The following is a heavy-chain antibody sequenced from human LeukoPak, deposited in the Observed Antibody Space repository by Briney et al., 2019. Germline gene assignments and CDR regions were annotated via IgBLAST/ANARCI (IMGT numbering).Heavy chain of an antibody. CDR3: ARDGDDSSGYYSLAY. Sequence: SVKVSCKASGGTFSSYPISWVRQAPGQGLEWMGGIIPIFGTANNAQKFQGRVTITTDESTSTAYMELSSLRSEDTAVYYCARDGDDSSGYYSLAYWGQGTLVTVSS. CDR1: GGTFSSYP. D-gene: IGHD3-22*01. V-gene: IGHV1-69*05. J-gene: IGHJ4*02. CDR2: IIPIFGTA.